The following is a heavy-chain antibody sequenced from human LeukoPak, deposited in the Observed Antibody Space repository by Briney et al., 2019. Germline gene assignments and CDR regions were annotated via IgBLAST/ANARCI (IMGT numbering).Heavy chain of an antibody. V-gene: IGHV3-30*18. CDR2: ISYDGSNK. J-gene: IGHJ3*02. CDR1: GFTFSSYG. Sequence: GGSLRLSCAASGFTFSSYGMHWVRQAPGKGLEWVAVISYDGSNKYYADSVKGRFTISRDNSENTLYLQMNSLRAEDTAVYYCAKEFYDSSGYYPDAFDIWGQGTMVTVSS. D-gene: IGHD3-22*01. CDR3: AKEFYDSSGYYPDAFDI.